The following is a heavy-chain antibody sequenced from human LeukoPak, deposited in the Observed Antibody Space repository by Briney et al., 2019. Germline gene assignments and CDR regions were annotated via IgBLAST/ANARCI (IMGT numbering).Heavy chain of an antibody. CDR1: GYTFTSYG. J-gene: IGHJ3*02. Sequence: ASVKVSCKASGYTFTSYGISWVRQAPGQGLKWMGWISAYNGNTNYAQKLQGRVTMTTDTSTSTAYMELRSLRSDDTAVYYCAREMEFRGYCSGGSCYQRLRAFDIWGQGTMVTVSS. V-gene: IGHV1-18*01. D-gene: IGHD2-15*01. CDR2: ISAYNGNT. CDR3: AREMEFRGYCSGGSCYQRLRAFDI.